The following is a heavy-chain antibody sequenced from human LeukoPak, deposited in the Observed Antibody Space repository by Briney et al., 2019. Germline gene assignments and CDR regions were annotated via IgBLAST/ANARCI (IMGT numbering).Heavy chain of an antibody. CDR1: GFIFSNYA. V-gene: IGHV3-23*01. J-gene: IGHJ4*02. D-gene: IGHD6-13*01. CDR3: AKRGGSIWYQFDS. CDR2: LSASGGNT. Sequence: QPGGSLRLSCVASGFIFSNYAMSWVRQAPGKGLEWVSTLSASGGNTYYVDSVKGRFTISRDTSKNTVYLQMNSLRAEDTAVYFCAKRGGSIWYQFDSWGQGTLVTVSS.